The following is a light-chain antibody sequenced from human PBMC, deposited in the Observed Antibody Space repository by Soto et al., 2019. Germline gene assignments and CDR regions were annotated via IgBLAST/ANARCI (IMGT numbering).Light chain of an antibody. CDR2: GAS. CDR1: QSISSN. V-gene: IGKV3-15*01. Sequence: EIVMTQSPATLSVSPGERATRSCRASQSISSNLAWYQQKPGQSPRLLIFGASTRATGIPARFSGSGSGTEFTLTISRLQSEDFAVYYCQQYDNWPPFTFGPGTKVDIK. J-gene: IGKJ3*01. CDR3: QQYDNWPPFT.